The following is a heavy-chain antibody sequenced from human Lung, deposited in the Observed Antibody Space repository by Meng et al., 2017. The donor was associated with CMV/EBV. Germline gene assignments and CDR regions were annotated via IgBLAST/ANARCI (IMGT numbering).Heavy chain of an antibody. J-gene: IGHJ6*02. CDR2: ISYDGSNK. Sequence: GGSXRLXXAASGFTFSSYAMHWVRQAPGKGLEWVAVISYDGSNKYYADSVKGRFTISRDNSKNTLYLQMNSLRAEDTAVYYCARDPLSSRYYDFWSGYGGYYYYGMDVWGQGTTVXVSS. CDR3: ARDPLSSRYYDFWSGYGGYYYYGMDV. D-gene: IGHD3-3*01. CDR1: GFTFSSYA. V-gene: IGHV3-30-3*01.